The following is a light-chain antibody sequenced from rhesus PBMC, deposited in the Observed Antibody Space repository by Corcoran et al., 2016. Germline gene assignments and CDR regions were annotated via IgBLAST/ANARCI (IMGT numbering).Light chain of an antibody. CDR1: ENVNNY. CDR3: QHGYGTPFT. V-gene: IGKV1-74*01. CDR2: KAS. Sequence: DIQMTQSPSSLSASVGDRVTITWRASENVNNYLNWYQQKTGKAPKLLLYKASTLQSGVPSRISGRGSGTDYTFTITSLQPDDFATYYCQHGYGTPFTFGPGTKLDIK. J-gene: IGKJ3*01.